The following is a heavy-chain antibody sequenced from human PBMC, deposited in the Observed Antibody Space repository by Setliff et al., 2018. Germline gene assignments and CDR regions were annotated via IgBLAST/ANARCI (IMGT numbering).Heavy chain of an antibody. V-gene: IGHV1-18*01. J-gene: IGHJ3*01. CDR3: AISTLSICSGGTCPNAFDV. Sequence: ASVKVFCKSSAYIFNSYGISWVRQAPGQGLEWMGWISSYNDITNYAQRFQGRVTMTTDTSTSAAYMELRSLRSDDTAVYYCAISTLSICSGGTCPNAFDVWGQGTMVTVSS. CDR1: AYIFNSYG. D-gene: IGHD2-15*01. CDR2: ISSYNDIT.